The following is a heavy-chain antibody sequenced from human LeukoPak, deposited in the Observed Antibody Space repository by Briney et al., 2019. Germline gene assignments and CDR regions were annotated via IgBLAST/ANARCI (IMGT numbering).Heavy chain of an antibody. CDR3: ARDLLWFRGGFDP. D-gene: IGHD3-10*01. V-gene: IGHV1-8*01. Sequence: ASVKVSRKASGYTFTSYDINWVRQATGQGLEWMGWVNPNSGNTGYAQKFQGRVTMTRNTSISTAYMELSSLRSEDTAVYYCARDLLWFRGGFDPWGQGTLVTVSS. CDR2: VNPNSGNT. J-gene: IGHJ5*02. CDR1: GYTFTSYD.